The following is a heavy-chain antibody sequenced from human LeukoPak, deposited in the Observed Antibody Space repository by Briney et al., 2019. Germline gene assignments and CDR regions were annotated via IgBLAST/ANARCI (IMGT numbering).Heavy chain of an antibody. D-gene: IGHD6-13*01. CDR1: GFTVSSNY. J-gene: IGHJ4*02. V-gene: IGHV3-53*01. CDR3: ARGGGSSWPFDY. CDR2: IYSGGST. Sequence: GGSLRLSCAASGFTVSSNYMSWVRQAPGKGLEWVSVIYSGGSTYYADSAKGRFTISRDNSKNTLYLQMNSLRAEDTAVYYRARGGGSSWPFDYWGQGTLVTVSS.